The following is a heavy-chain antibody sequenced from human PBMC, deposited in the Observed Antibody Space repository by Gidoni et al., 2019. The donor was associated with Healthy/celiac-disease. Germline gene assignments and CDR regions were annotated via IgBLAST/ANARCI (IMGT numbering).Heavy chain of an antibody. D-gene: IGHD2-21*02. CDR3: AREGGGDGANFDY. CDR2: ICDYGSNK. CDR1: GFTFGSYG. Sequence: QVQLVESGGGVVHPGRSLRLLCAASGFTFGSYGMHWVRQAPGKGVEWVAVICDYGSNKYYADSVKGRFTISRDNSKNTLYLQMNSLRAEDTAVYYCAREGGGDGANFDYWGQGTLVTVSS. V-gene: IGHV3-33*01. J-gene: IGHJ4*02.